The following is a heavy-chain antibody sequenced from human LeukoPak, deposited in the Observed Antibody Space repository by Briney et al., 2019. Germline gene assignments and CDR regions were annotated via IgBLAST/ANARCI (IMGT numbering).Heavy chain of an antibody. CDR1: GFTLSIYW. CDR3: AKDLTTGTLSFDY. V-gene: IGHV3-7*01. CDR2: IKQDGSES. D-gene: IGHD1-1*01. J-gene: IGHJ4*02. Sequence: GGSLRLSCAASGFTLSIYWMSWVRQAPGKGLEWVANIKQDGSESHYVDSVKGRFTISRDNAKSSVSLQMNSLRAEDTAVYYCAKDLTTGTLSFDYWGQGTLVTVSS.